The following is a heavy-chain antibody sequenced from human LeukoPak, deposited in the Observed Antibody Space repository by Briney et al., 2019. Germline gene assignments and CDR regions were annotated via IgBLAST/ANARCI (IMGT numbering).Heavy chain of an antibody. D-gene: IGHD1-1*01. V-gene: IGHV4-34*01. J-gene: IGHJ3*01. CDR2: INHSGST. Sequence: SETLSLTCAVYGGSFNGYYWSWIRQPPGKGLEWIGEINHSGSTNYNPSLKSRVTISVDTSKNQFSLKLSSVTAADTAVYYCARAVRQVYKDWGQGTMVTVSS. CDR1: GGSFNGYY. CDR3: ARAVRQVYKD.